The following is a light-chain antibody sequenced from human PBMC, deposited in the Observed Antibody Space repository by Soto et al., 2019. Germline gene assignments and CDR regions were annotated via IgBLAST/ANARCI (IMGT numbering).Light chain of an antibody. V-gene: IGLV1-44*01. CDR3: AAWDDSLNGHV. CDR2: TTD. Sequence: QSVLTQPPSVSGTPGQRVTISCSGSSSNIGGNVVNWYQQLPGTVPRLLMYTTDQRPSGVPDRFSGSKSGTSASLAISGLQSEDEADYYCAAWDDSLNGHVFGTGTKLTVL. J-gene: IGLJ1*01. CDR1: SSNIGGNV.